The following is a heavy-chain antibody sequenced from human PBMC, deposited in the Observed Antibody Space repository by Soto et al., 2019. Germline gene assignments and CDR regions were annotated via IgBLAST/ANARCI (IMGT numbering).Heavy chain of an antibody. CDR3: VRDSEDVLLWFGELFGGMDV. Sequence: QVQLVQSGAEVKKPGASVKVSCKASGYTFTSYAMHWVRQAPGQRLEWMGWINAGNGNTKYSQKFQGRVTITRDTSASTAYMELSSLRSEDTAVYYCVRDSEDVLLWFGELFGGMDVWGQGTTVTVSS. V-gene: IGHV1-3*01. CDR2: INAGNGNT. CDR1: GYTFTSYA. D-gene: IGHD3-10*01. J-gene: IGHJ6*02.